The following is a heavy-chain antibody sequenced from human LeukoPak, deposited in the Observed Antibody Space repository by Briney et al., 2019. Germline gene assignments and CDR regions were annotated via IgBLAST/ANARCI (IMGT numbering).Heavy chain of an antibody. Sequence: PSETLSLTCTVSGGSISSYYWSWIRQPPGKGLEWIGYIYYSGSTNYNPSLKSRVTISVDRSKNQFSLKLSSVTAADTAVYHCARGFEVVVPAALDYWGQGTLVTVSS. CDR2: IYYSGST. D-gene: IGHD2-2*01. V-gene: IGHV4-59*12. CDR1: GGSISSYY. CDR3: ARGFEVVVPAALDY. J-gene: IGHJ4*02.